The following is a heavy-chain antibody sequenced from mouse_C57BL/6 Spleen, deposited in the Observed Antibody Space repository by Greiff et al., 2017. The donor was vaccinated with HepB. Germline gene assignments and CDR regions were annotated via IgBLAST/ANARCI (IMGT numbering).Heavy chain of an antibody. CDR2: ISDGGSYT. V-gene: IGHV5-4*01. Sequence: EVHLVESGGGLVKPGGSLKLSCAASGFTFSSYAMSWVRQTPEKRLEWVATISDGGSYTYYPDNVKGRFTISRDNAKNNLYLQMSHLKSEDTAMYYCARDNYYGSSYDWFAYWGQGTLVTVSA. CDR3: ARDNYYGSSYDWFAY. CDR1: GFTFSSYA. J-gene: IGHJ3*01. D-gene: IGHD1-1*01.